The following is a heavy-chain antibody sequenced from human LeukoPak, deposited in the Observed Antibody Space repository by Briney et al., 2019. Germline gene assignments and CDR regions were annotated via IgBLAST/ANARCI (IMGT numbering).Heavy chain of an antibody. CDR2: INWNGGSK. D-gene: IGHD3-16*01. J-gene: IGHJ4*02. Sequence: GXXLRLSCAACGFTIDDYGMRGGREARGKGVEWVSGINWNGGSKEYADSVKGRFTISRDNEKNSVYLKMNSVRGGETGLYYCARVSRYDWAERYYFDYWGQGTLVTVSS. CDR1: GFTIDDYG. CDR3: ARVSRYDWAERYYFDY. V-gene: IGHV3-20*04.